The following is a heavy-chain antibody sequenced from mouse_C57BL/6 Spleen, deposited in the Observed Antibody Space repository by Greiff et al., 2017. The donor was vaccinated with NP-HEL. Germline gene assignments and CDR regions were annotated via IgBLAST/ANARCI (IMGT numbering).Heavy chain of an antibody. CDR1: GFTFSDYG. J-gene: IGHJ3*01. CDR3: ARDYYGSSYGFAY. V-gene: IGHV5-17*01. CDR2: ISSGSSTI. D-gene: IGHD1-1*01. Sequence: DVKLVESGGGLVKPGGSLKLSCAASGFTFSDYGMHWVRQAPEKGLEWVAYISSGSSTIYYADTVQGRFTISRDNAKNTLFLQMTSLRSEDTAMYYCARDYYGSSYGFAYWGQGTLVTVAA.